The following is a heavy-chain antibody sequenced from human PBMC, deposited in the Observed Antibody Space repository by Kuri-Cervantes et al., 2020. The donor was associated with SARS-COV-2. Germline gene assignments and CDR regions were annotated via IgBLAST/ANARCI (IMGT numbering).Heavy chain of an antibody. V-gene: IGHV3-30*02. J-gene: IGHJ3*02. D-gene: IGHD6-19*01. CDR3: ASKHSSGWYLAEI. CDR2: TRSEGITK. CDR1: GFTFSSYG. Sequence: GESLKISCAASGFTFSSYGMHWVRQAPGKGLEWVAFTRSEGITKYYGDSVRGRFTISRDNSKNTLYLQMNSLRAEDTAVYYCASKHSSGWYLAEIWGQGTMVTVSS.